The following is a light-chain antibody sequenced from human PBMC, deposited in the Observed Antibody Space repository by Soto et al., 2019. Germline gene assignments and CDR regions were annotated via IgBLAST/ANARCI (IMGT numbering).Light chain of an antibody. CDR1: QSVSSSY. CDR2: DAS. Sequence: EIALTQSPGTLSLSPGERATLSCRASQSVSSSYLAWYQQKPGQAPRLLIYDASRLQAGVPLRFSGSGSGTDFTLTISDLQPEDFATYYCQQLNSCPLTFGQGTRLEIK. V-gene: IGKV3D-20*02. CDR3: QQLNSCPLT. J-gene: IGKJ5*01.